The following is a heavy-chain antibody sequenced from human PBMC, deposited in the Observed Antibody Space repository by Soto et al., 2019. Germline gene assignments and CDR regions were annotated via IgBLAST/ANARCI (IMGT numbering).Heavy chain of an antibody. Sequence: ASETLSLTCTVSGGSISSSSYYWGWIRQPPGKGLEWIGSIYYSGSTYYNPSLKSRVTISVDTSKNQLSLKLSSVTAADTAVYYCARRNIVATIGSFDYCGQGTLVTVAS. J-gene: IGHJ4*02. CDR1: GGSISSSSYY. D-gene: IGHD5-12*01. CDR2: IYYSGST. V-gene: IGHV4-39*01. CDR3: ARRNIVATIGSFDY.